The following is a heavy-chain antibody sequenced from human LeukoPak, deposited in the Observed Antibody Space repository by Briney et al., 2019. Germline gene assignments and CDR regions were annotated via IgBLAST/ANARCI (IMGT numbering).Heavy chain of an antibody. CDR2: ISTHNGNT. CDR3: SRGAIDGPDFDY. Sequence: ASVKVSRKASGYTFTSYGISWVRQAPGQGLEWMGWISTHNGNTNYAQNLQGRVTMTTDRSTSTAYMELSRLTSDDMAVYYCSRGAIDGPDFDYWGQGTLVTVSS. V-gene: IGHV1-18*03. CDR1: GYTFTSYG. J-gene: IGHJ4*02.